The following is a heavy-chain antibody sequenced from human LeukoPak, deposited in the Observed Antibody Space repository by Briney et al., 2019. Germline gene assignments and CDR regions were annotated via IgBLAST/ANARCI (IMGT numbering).Heavy chain of an antibody. J-gene: IGHJ5*02. CDR3: ARSPYGSTYYRNNWFDP. Sequence: SETLSLTCTVSGDSMSSYYWNWIRQTPGEGLEWIGYIYSSGSTNYNPSLKSRVTISVDTSKNQFSLKLSSVTAADTAMYYCARSPYGSTYYRNNWFDPWGQGTLVTASS. CDR2: IYSSGST. V-gene: IGHV4-4*09. CDR1: GDSMSSYY. D-gene: IGHD3-10*01.